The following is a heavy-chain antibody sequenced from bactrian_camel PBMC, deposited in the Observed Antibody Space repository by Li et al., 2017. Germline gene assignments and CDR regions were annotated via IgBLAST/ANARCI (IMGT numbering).Heavy chain of an antibody. CDR2: IDSGGKT. CDR3: AAAPETLWVRVADFGY. CDR1: GEPYNSLY. V-gene: IGHV3S53*01. J-gene: IGHJ6*01. D-gene: IGHD3*01. Sequence: HVQLVESGGGSVQAGGSTTLSYAASGEPYNSLYMGWFRQAPGQKREGVAGIDSGGKTSYLESVKGRFTISKDNAKKTLYLQMNSLKPEDTSMYYCAAAPETLWVRVADFGYWGQGTQVTVS.